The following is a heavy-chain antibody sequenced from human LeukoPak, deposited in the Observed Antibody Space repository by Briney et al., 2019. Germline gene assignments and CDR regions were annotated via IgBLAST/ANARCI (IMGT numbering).Heavy chain of an antibody. Sequence: GGSLRLSCAASGFTFSSYAMSWVRQAPGKGLEWVSTIGSTGSNTYYTDSVKGRFTISRDNSKNTLYLQINGLRADDTAVYYCAKSMSAVTTSPFWGQGTLVTVSS. CDR1: GFTFSSYA. D-gene: IGHD4-17*01. CDR3: AKSMSAVTTSPF. J-gene: IGHJ4*02. V-gene: IGHV3-23*01. CDR2: IGSTGSNT.